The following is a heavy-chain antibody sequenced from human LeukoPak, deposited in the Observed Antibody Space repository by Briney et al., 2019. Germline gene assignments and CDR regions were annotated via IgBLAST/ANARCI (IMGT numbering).Heavy chain of an antibody. D-gene: IGHD4-11*01. CDR3: AARPTTTVVAPSDF. V-gene: IGHV3-23*01. J-gene: IGHJ4*02. Sequence: ISGSGDTTNYADSVKGRFTISRDNSKSTLYLQMTSVRVEDTATYYCAARPTTTVVAPSDFWGQGVLVTVSS. CDR2: ISGSGDTT.